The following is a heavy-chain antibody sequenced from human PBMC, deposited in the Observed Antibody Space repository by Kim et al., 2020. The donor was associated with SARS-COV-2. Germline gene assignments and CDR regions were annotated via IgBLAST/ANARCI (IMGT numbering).Heavy chain of an antibody. CDR2: ISYDGSNK. CDR3: AKWIGYSGSYYFDY. Sequence: GGSLRLSCAASGFTFSSYGMHWVRQAPGKGLEWVAVISYDGSNKYYADSVKGRFTISRDNSKNTLYLQMNSLRAEDTAVYYCAKWIGYSGSYYFDYWGQGTLVTVSS. J-gene: IGHJ4*02. D-gene: IGHD1-26*01. CDR1: GFTFSSYG. V-gene: IGHV3-30*18.